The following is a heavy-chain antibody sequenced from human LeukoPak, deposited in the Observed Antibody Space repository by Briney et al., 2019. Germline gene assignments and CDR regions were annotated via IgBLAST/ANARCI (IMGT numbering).Heavy chain of an antibody. D-gene: IGHD3-16*01. V-gene: IGHV4-38-2*01. CDR2: IYHSGST. J-gene: IGHJ4*02. CDR3: ASRLGGFDY. CDR1: GYSISSGYY. Sequence: SETLSLTCAVSGYSISSGYYWGWIRQPPGKGLEWIGSIYHSGSTYYNPSLKSRVTISVDTSKNQFSLKLSSVTAADTAVYYCASRLGGFDYWGQGTLVTVSS.